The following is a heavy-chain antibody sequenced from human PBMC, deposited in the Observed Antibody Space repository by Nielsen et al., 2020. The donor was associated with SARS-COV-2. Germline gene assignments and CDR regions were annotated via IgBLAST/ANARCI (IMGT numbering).Heavy chain of an antibody. D-gene: IGHD2-21*02. CDR1: GFTFSSYG. CDR2: IWYDGSNK. Sequence: GGSLRPSFAASGFTFSSYGMHWVRQAPGKGLDWVAVIWYDGSNKYYADSVKGGFTISRDNSKNTLYLQMNSLRAEDTAVYYCAKHEGDCDGDCYPPDYWGQGTLVTVSS. J-gene: IGHJ4*02. CDR3: AKHEGDCDGDCYPPDY. V-gene: IGHV3-30*02.